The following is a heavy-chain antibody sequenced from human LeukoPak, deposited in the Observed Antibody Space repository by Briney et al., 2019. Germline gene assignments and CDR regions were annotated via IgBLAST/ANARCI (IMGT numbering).Heavy chain of an antibody. CDR2: IYYSGST. J-gene: IGHJ5*02. D-gene: IGHD3-3*01. CDR1: GGSISSYY. Sequence: SETLSLTCTVSGGSISSYYWSWIRQPPGKGLEWIGYIYYSGSTNYNPSLKSRVTISVDTSKNQFSLKLSSVTAADTAVYYCASINYDFWSGQRYNWFDPWGQGTLVTVSS. V-gene: IGHV4-59*01. CDR3: ASINYDFWSGQRYNWFDP.